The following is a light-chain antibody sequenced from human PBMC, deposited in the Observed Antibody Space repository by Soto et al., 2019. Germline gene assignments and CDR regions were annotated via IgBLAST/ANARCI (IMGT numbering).Light chain of an antibody. CDR1: SSDVGGYNY. Sequence: QSALTQPRSVSGSPGQSVTISCTGTSSDVGGYNYVSWYQQHPGKAPKFIISRVSERVSGVPGRFSGSKSGNTASLTISGVQAEDEADYYCCSYAGTDTYVVFGGGTKVTVL. CDR3: CSYAGTDTYVV. V-gene: IGLV2-11*01. J-gene: IGLJ2*01. CDR2: RVS.